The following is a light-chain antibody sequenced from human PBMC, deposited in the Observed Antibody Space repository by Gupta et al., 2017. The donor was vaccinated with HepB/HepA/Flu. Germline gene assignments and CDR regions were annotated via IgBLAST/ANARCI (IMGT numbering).Light chain of an antibody. CDR3: CANAGNHLDV. J-gene: IGLJ1*01. CDR1: SSDVGGYNY. Sequence: SALTQPRPVPGSPGQSVTIPCTGTSSDVGGYNYVSWHQQHPGKAPKLMIYDVSRRPTGVPDRFSDSKSGNTASLTISERQDEAEADYYCCANAGNHLDVFGAGTKVTVL. CDR2: DVS. V-gene: IGLV2-11*01.